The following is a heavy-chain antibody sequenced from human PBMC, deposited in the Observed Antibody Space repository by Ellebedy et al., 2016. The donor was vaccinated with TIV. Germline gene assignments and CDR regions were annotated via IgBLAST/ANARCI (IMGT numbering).Heavy chain of an antibody. J-gene: IGHJ6*02. V-gene: IGHV3-11*06. CDR3: AREYYYGMDV. CDR2: ISSSSSYT. Sequence: GESLKISCAASGFTFSDYYMSWIRQAPGKGLEWVSYISSSSSYTNYADSVKGRFTISRDNAKNSLYLQMNRLRAEDTAVYYCAREYYYGMDVWGQGTTVTVSS. CDR1: GFTFSDYY.